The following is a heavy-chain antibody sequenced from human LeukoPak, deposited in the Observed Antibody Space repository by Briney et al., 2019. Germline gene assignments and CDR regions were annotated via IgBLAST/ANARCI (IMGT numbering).Heavy chain of an antibody. V-gene: IGHV5-51*01. Sequence: GESLKISCKGSGYSFTSYWIGWVRQMTGKGLEWMGIIYPGDSDTRYSPSFQGQVTISADKSISTAYLQWSSLKASDTAMYYCARLGGYCSGGSCSLYFDYWGQGTLVTVSS. CDR2: IYPGDSDT. D-gene: IGHD2-15*01. J-gene: IGHJ4*02. CDR1: GYSFTSYW. CDR3: ARLGGYCSGGSCSLYFDY.